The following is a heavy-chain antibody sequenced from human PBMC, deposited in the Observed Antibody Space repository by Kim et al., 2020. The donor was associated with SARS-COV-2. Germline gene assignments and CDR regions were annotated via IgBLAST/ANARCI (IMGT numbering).Heavy chain of an antibody. D-gene: IGHD2-2*01. CDR1: GASINSGGDY. CDR2: IYYSGRT. J-gene: IGHJ6*03. Sequence: SETLSLTCSVSGASINSGGDYWTWVRQFPEKGMEWIGYIYYSGRTSYIPSLQSRVTISLDLSQNQFSLSLRSLTAADTAVYYCARLRATRDYYYYMDVCGKGTPVTVSS. V-gene: IGHV4-31*03. CDR3: ARLRATRDYYYYMDV.